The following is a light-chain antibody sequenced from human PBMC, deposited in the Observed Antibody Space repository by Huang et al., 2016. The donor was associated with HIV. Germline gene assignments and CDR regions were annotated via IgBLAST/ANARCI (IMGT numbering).Light chain of an antibody. CDR2: AAS. CDR3: QQSYSSRLS. Sequence: DIQMTQSPSSLSASVGDRVIMTCRASQTITTYLNWYQQRPGKAPKLLIYAASSLQSWVPSRFSGSGSGTDFTLTISSLQPEDFATYYCQQSYSSRLSFGGGTKVAIK. V-gene: IGKV1-39*01. CDR1: QTITTY. J-gene: IGKJ4*01.